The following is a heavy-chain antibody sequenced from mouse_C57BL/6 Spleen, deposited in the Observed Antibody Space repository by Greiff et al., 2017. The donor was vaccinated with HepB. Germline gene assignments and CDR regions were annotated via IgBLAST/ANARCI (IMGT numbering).Heavy chain of an antibody. CDR3: ARGDYDCYSNYFDY. CDR1: GFTFSDYG. Sequence: EVMLVESGGGLVKPGGSLKLSCAASGFTFSDYGMHWVRQAPEKGLEWVAYISSGSSTIYYADTVKGRFTISRDNAKNTLFLQMTSLRSKDTAMYYCARGDYDCYSNYFDYWGQGTTLTVSA. J-gene: IGHJ2*01. V-gene: IGHV5-17*01. D-gene: IGHD2-3*01. CDR2: ISSGSSTI.